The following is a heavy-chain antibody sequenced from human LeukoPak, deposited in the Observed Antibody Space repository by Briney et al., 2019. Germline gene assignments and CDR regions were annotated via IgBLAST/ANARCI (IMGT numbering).Heavy chain of an antibody. J-gene: IGHJ6*03. CDR2: FDPEGGET. V-gene: IGHV1-24*01. CDR3: ATLHSYARSSYYYYMDV. D-gene: IGHD5-18*01. CDR1: GYTLTELS. Sequence: ASVKVSCKVSGYTLTELSMHWVRQAPGKGLEWMGGFDPEGGETIYAQKFQGRVTMTEDTSTDTAYMEPSSLRSEDTAVYYCATLHSYARSSYYYYMDVWGKGTTVTISS.